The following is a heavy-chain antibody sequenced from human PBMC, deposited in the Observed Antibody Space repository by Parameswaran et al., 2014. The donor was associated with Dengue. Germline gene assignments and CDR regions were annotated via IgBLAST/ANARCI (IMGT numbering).Heavy chain of an antibody. CDR1: GGSFSGYY. CDR2: INHSGST. J-gene: IGHJ6*02. V-gene: IGHV4-34*01. Sequence: AGGSLRLSCAVYGGSFSGYYWSWIRQPPGKGLEWIGEINHSGSTNYNPSLKSRVTISVDTSKNQFSLKLSSVTAADTAVYYCARGSPWGRYYYYGMDVWGQGTTVTVSS. CDR3: ARGSPWGRYYYYGMDV. D-gene: IGHD3-16*01.